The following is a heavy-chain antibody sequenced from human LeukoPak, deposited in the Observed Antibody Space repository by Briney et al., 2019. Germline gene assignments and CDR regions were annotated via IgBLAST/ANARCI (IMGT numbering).Heavy chain of an antibody. CDR2: ISSNGGST. D-gene: IGHD5-12*01. CDR3: AKLVGRGYGAGDAFEI. Sequence: PGGSLRLSCAASGFTFSSYAMHWVRQAPGKGLEYVSAISSNGGSTYYANSVKGRFTISRDNSKNTLYLQMGSLRPEDMAVYFCAKLVGRGYGAGDAFEIWGQGTVVTVSS. J-gene: IGHJ3*02. CDR1: GFTFSSYA. V-gene: IGHV3-64*01.